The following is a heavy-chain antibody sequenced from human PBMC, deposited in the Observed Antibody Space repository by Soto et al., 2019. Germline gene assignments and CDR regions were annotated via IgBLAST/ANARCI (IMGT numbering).Heavy chain of an antibody. CDR3: TRWQESYSDY. V-gene: IGHV3-49*03. CDR2: LRSETYGGTT. D-gene: IGHD2-15*01. J-gene: IGHJ4*02. CDR1: GFTFGDYA. Sequence: QPGGSLRLSCAVSGFTFGDYAVSWFRQAPGKGLEWVSFLRSETYGGTTEYAASVQGRFSISKDDSKTIAYLQMNSLKTEDTAVYYCTRWQESYSDYWGQGTLVTVSS.